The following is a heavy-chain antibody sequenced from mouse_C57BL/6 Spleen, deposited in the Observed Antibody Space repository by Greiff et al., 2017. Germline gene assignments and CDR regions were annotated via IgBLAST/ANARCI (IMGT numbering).Heavy chain of an antibody. Sequence: VQLQQSGAELMKPGDSVKLSCKATGYPLTGYWIEWVKQKPGHGLEWIGEILPGSGSTNDTEKLKGKATFTADTSSNTAYMQLSSLTTEDSAIYYCARRDYYAMDDWGQGTSVTVSS. CDR3: ARRDYYAMDD. J-gene: IGHJ4*01. CDR1: GYPLTGYW. V-gene: IGHV1-9*01. CDR2: ILPGSGST.